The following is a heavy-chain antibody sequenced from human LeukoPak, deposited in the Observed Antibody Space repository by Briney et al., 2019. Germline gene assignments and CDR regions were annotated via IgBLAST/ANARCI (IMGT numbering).Heavy chain of an antibody. Sequence: ASVKVSCKASGYTFTSYGISWVRQAPGQGLEWMGWISAYNGNTSYAQKLQGRVTMTTDTSTSTAYMELRSLRSDDTAVYYCARGGSSPYYYGSGTDEEYYFDYWGQGTLVTVSS. V-gene: IGHV1-18*01. J-gene: IGHJ4*02. CDR2: ISAYNGNT. D-gene: IGHD3-10*01. CDR1: GYTFTSYG. CDR3: ARGGSSPYYYGSGTDEEYYFDY.